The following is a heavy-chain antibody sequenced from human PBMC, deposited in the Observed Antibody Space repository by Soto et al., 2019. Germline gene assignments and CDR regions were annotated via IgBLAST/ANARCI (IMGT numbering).Heavy chain of an antibody. V-gene: IGHV4-4*02. D-gene: IGHD1-20*01. CDR2: IYHSGST. J-gene: IGHJ6*02. CDR3: ARAGLYSWNYFYYGMDV. Sequence: QVQLQESGPGLVKPSGTLSLICAVSGGSISSSNWWSWVRQPPGKGLEWIGEIYHSGSTNYNPSLKSRVTISVDKSENQFSLNLSSVTAADTAVYYCARAGLYSWNYFYYGMDVWGQGTTVTVSS. CDR1: GGSISSSNW.